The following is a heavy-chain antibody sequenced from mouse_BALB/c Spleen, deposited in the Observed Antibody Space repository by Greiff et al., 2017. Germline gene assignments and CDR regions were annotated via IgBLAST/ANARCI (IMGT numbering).Heavy chain of an antibody. Sequence: GGGLVQPGGSLKLSCAASGFDFSRYWMSWVRQAPGKGLEWIGEINPDSSTINYTPSLKDKFIISRDNAKNTLYLQMSKVRSEDTALYYCARPDYYGSSPWYFDVWGAGTTVTVSS. J-gene: IGHJ1*01. CDR3: ARPDYYGSSPWYFDV. CDR1: GFDFSRYW. D-gene: IGHD1-1*01. V-gene: IGHV4-1*02. CDR2: INPDSSTI.